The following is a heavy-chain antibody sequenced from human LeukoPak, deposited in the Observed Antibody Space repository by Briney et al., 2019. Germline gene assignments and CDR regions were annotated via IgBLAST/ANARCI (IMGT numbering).Heavy chain of an antibody. CDR3: AKGFYGSGLSLSGFDI. CDR1: GFTYNTFP. CDR2: IGGSGDVT. J-gene: IGHJ3*02. Sequence: GGSLTLSCAASGFTYNTFPMSWLRQAPGKGLEGVLSIGGSGDVTQDADSVKRRFAISTDNCRRTLHLQMNTLGVADTAIYYCAKGFYGSGLSLSGFDIWGRGTMVTVSS. D-gene: IGHD3-10*01. V-gene: IGHV3-23*01.